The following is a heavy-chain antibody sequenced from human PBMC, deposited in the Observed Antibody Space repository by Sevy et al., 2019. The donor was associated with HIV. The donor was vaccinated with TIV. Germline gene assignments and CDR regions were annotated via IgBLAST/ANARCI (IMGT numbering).Heavy chain of an antibody. CDR1: GFTFSSYS. CDR3: ARDKSTYYDFWSGYPNYYYYGMDV. J-gene: IGHJ6*02. CDR2: ISSSSSYI. D-gene: IGHD3-3*01. V-gene: IGHV3-21*01. Sequence: GGSLRLSCAASGFTFSSYSMNWVRQAPGKGLEWVSSISSSSSYIYYADSVKGRFTISRDNAKNSLYLQMNSLRAEDTAVYYCARDKSTYYDFWSGYPNYYYYGMDVWGQGTTVIVSS.